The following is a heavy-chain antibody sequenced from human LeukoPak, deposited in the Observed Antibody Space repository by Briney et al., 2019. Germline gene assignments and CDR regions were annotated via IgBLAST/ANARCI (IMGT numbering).Heavy chain of an antibody. V-gene: IGHV3-30-3*01. Sequence: PGGSLRLSCAASGFTLSSFAFHWVRQAPGKGLEWVAYDGSNKYYAGSVKGRFTTSRDNSKNTLYLQMNSLRAEDTAVYYCARDHSYGDYGIDVWGQGTTVTVSS. CDR1: GFTLSSFA. D-gene: IGHD4-17*01. J-gene: IGHJ6*02. CDR2: DGSNK. CDR3: ARDHSYGDYGIDV.